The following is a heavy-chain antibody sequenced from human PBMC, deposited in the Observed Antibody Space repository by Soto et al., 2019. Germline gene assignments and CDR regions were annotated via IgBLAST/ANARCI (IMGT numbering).Heavy chain of an antibody. Sequence: QVQLVESGGGVVQPGRSLRLSCAASGFMFSSYGMHWVRQAPGKGLEWVALLSYDGSNKYYADSVKGRFTISRDNSKNTLYLQMNSLRAEDTAVYYCAKGLYASGWSFLDYWGQGTLVTXSS. CDR3: AKGLYASGWSFLDY. V-gene: IGHV3-30*18. CDR1: GFMFSSYG. D-gene: IGHD6-19*01. CDR2: LSYDGSNK. J-gene: IGHJ4*02.